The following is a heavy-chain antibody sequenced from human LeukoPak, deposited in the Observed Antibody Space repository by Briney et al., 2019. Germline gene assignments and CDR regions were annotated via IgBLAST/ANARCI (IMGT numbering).Heavy chain of an antibody. CDR2: ITAHNDNT. J-gene: IGHJ6*04. D-gene: IGHD5-18*01. Sequence: ASVKGSCKASGLTFTSYAINWVRQAPGQGNEWIGWITAHNDNTNYAQKLQGRVTMTTDTSSSTAYMELRSLRSDDTAVYYCAGGLLGDYGMDVWGKGTAVTVSA. V-gene: IGHV1-18*04. CDR1: GLTFTSYA. CDR3: AGGLLGDYGMDV.